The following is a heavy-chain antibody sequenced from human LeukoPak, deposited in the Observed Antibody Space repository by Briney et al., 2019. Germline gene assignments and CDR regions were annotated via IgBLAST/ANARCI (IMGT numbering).Heavy chain of an antibody. V-gene: IGHV3-48*02. Sequence: GGSLRLSCAASGFTFSSYSMTWVRQAPGKGLEWVSYISGSSSTIYFADSVKGRFTISRDNAKNSLYLQMNSLRDEDTAVYYCARDRGGTFSGYGMDVWGQGTTVTVSS. D-gene: IGHD1-1*01. CDR2: ISGSSSTI. CDR3: ARDRGGTFSGYGMDV. J-gene: IGHJ6*02. CDR1: GFTFSSYS.